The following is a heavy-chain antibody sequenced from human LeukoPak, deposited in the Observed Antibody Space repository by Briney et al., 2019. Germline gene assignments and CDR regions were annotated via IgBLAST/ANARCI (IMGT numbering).Heavy chain of an antibody. CDR1: GFTFSSYS. V-gene: IGHV3-15*01. CDR3: TTGGGYDYVWGSYRYTRSYY. CDR2: IKSKTDGGTT. J-gene: IGHJ4*02. Sequence: GGSLRLSCAASGFTFSSYSMNWVRQAPGKGLEWVGRIKSKTDGGTTDYAAPVKGRFTISRDDSKNTLYLQMNSLKTEDTAVYYCTTGGGYDYVWGSYRYTRSYYWGQGTLVTVSS. D-gene: IGHD3-16*02.